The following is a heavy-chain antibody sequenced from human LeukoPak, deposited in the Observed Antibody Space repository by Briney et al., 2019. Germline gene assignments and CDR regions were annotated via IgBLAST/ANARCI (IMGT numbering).Heavy chain of an antibody. CDR2: ISSSSSYI. D-gene: IGHD6-13*01. V-gene: IGHV3-21*01. CDR1: GFTFSSYS. J-gene: IGHJ4*02. CDR3: ARAFGEQQLVYFDY. Sequence: PGGSLGLSCAASGFTFSSYSMNWVRQAPGKGLEWVSSISSSSSYIYYADSVKGRFTISRDNAKNSLYLQMNSLRAEDTAVYYCARAFGEQQLVYFDYWGQGTLVTVSS.